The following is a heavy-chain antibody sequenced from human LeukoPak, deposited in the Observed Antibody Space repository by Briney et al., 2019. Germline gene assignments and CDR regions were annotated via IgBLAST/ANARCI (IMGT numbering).Heavy chain of an antibody. CDR3: TRQDCSGGPCSFVDY. CDR1: GFTLSDSI. J-gene: IGHJ4*02. D-gene: IGHD2-15*01. V-gene: IGHV3-73*01. CDR2: IKSKTNNYAT. Sequence: GGSLRLSCAASGFTLSDSIIHWVRQASGKGLEWVGRIKSKTNNYATAYSASMSGRFTISRDDSKTTAYLQMNALKTEDTAVYFCTRQDCSGGPCSFVDYWGQGTLVTVSS.